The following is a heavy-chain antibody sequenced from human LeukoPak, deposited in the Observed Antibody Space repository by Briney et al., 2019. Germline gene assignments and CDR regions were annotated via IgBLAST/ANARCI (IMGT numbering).Heavy chain of an antibody. Sequence: ASVKVSCKASGYTFTGYYMHWVRQAPGQGLEWMGWINPNSGGTNYAQKFQGRVTMTRDTSISTAYMELSRLRSDDTAVYYCARDPQGYGDYYFDYWGQGTLVTVSS. CDR3: ARDPQGYGDYYFDY. V-gene: IGHV1-2*02. D-gene: IGHD4-17*01. CDR2: INPNSGGT. J-gene: IGHJ4*02. CDR1: GYTFTGYY.